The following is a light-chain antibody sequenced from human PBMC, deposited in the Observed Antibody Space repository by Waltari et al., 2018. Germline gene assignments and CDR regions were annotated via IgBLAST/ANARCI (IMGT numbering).Light chain of an antibody. Sequence: QSALTQPASVSGSPGQSITISCTGTSSDVGGYPYVSWYQHHPGKAPKLMIHDVNKRPSGVSNRFSGSKSGNTASLTISGLQAEDEADYYCSSYTTTSTFYVFGTGTKVTVL. CDR2: DVN. CDR3: SSYTTTSTFYV. CDR1: SSDVGGYPY. J-gene: IGLJ1*01. V-gene: IGLV2-14*03.